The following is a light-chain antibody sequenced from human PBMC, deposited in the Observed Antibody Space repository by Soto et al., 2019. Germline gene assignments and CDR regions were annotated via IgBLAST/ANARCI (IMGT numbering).Light chain of an antibody. Sequence: IQMTQSPSSLSASVGDRVTITCQASQDIDTSLNWYQLRPGEAPKLLIYDASILETGFPSRFSGSGSGAKFTLTITSLQPEDFATYSCHQFYDVFLTFGGGTRVEVK. V-gene: IGKV1-33*01. CDR1: QDIDTS. CDR2: DAS. J-gene: IGKJ4*01. CDR3: HQFYDVFLT.